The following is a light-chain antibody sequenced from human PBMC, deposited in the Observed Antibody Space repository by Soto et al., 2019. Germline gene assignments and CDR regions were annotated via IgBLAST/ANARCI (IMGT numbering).Light chain of an antibody. V-gene: IGLV2-14*01. CDR2: EVS. CDR3: SSYTSSSTYV. J-gene: IGLJ1*01. Sequence: QSALTKHASVSGSPGQSITISCTGTRSDVGGYNYVSWYQQHPGKAPKLMIYEVSNRPSGVSNRFSGSKSGNTASLTISGLQAEDEADYYCSSYTSSSTYVFGTGTKLTVL. CDR1: RSDVGGYNY.